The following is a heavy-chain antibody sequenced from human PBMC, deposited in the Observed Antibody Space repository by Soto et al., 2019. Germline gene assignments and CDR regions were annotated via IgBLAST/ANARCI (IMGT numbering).Heavy chain of an antibody. CDR3: ARGVAGPLHWFDP. D-gene: IGHD6-19*01. CDR2: INAGNGNT. V-gene: IGHV1-3*01. CDR1: GYTFTNYG. Sequence: ASVKVSCKASGYTFTNYGISWVRQAPGQRLEWMGWINAGNGNTKYSQKFQGRVTITRDTSASTAYMELSSLRSEDTAVYYCARGVAGPLHWFDPWGQGTLVTVS. J-gene: IGHJ5*02.